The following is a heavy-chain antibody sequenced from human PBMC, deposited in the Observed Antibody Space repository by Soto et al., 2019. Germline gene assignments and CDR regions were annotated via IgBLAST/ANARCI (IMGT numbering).Heavy chain of an antibody. CDR3: TTGYATVVPPRGY. D-gene: IGHD4-17*01. Sequence: LTLSCAASGFTLSNAWMSRVRQAPGKGLEWVGRIKSKTDGGTTDYAAPVKGRFTISRDDSKNTLYLQMNSLKTEDTAVYYCTTGYATVVPPRGYWGQGTLVTVSS. V-gene: IGHV3-15*01. CDR1: GFTLSNAW. J-gene: IGHJ4*02. CDR2: IKSKTDGGTT.